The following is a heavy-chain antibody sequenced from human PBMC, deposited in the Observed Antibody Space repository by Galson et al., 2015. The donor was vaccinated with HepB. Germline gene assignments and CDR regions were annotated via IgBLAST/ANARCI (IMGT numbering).Heavy chain of an antibody. CDR1: GFTFDDYA. CDR2: ISWNSGSI. CDR3: AKDIGRNCSSTSCKRRYYYYYYGMDV. Sequence: SLRLSCAASGFTFDDYAMHWVRQAPGKGLEWVSGISWNSGSIGYADSVKGRFTISRDNAKNSLYLQMNSLRAEDTALYYCAKDIGRNCSSTSCKRRYYYYYYGMDVWGQGTTVTVSS. J-gene: IGHJ6*02. V-gene: IGHV3-9*01. D-gene: IGHD2-2*01.